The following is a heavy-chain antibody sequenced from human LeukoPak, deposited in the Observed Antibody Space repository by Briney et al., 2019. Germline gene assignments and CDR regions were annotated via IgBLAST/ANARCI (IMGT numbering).Heavy chain of an antibody. V-gene: IGHV3-7*01. Sequence: GGSLRLSCAASGFTFSSYWISWVRQAPGKGLEWVANIKQDGSEKYYVDSVKGRFTISRDNAKNSLYLQMNSLRAEDTAVYYCARKDKGGGLEPDGVYYYYMDVWGKGTTVTVSS. CDR3: ARKDKGGGLEPDGVYYYYMDV. CDR2: IKQDGSEK. D-gene: IGHD1-1*01. CDR1: GFTFSSYW. J-gene: IGHJ6*03.